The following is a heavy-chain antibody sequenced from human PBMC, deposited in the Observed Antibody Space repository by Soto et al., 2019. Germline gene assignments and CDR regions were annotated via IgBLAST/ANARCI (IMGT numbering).Heavy chain of an antibody. V-gene: IGHV3-53*01. D-gene: IGHD3-22*01. J-gene: IGHJ4*02. CDR1: GFTFTRYS. CDR2: IYGGGTT. Sequence: GGSLRLSCAASGFTFTRYSMNWVRQAPWKGLEWVSLIYGGGTTYYADSVKGRFTISRDNSKNTLYLQMNSLRAEDTAVYYCARGSNMYYYDPSGYYNDYWGQGTLVTVSS. CDR3: ARGSNMYYYDPSGYYNDY.